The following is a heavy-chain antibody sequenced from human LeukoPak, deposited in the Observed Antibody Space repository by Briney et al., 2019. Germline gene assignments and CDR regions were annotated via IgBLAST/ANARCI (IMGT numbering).Heavy chain of an antibody. CDR3: AKSYSSGWYDAFDI. CDR1: GFTFDNYA. D-gene: IGHD6-19*01. CDR2: ISWNGGSI. V-gene: IGHV3-9*03. J-gene: IGHJ3*02. Sequence: GGSLRLSCAASGFTFDNYAMHWVRQAPGKGLEWVSGISWNGGSIAYADSVKGRFTISRDNAKNSLYLQMNSLRAEDMALYYCAKSYSSGWYDAFDIWGQGTMVTVSS.